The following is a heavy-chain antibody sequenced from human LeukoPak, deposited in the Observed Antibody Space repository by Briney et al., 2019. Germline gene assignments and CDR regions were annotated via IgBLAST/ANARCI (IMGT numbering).Heavy chain of an antibody. J-gene: IGHJ4*02. CDR3: AKGMIRGVTVPAEVDY. D-gene: IGHD3-10*01. V-gene: IGHV3-30*18. CDR1: GFTFSSFG. CDR2: ISYDGSNK. Sequence: GGSLRLSCAASGFTFSSFGMHWVRQAPGKGLDWVALISYDGSNKYYADSLKGRFTISRDNSKNTLYLQMNSLKAEDTAVYYCAKGMIRGVTVPAEVDYWGQGALVTVSS.